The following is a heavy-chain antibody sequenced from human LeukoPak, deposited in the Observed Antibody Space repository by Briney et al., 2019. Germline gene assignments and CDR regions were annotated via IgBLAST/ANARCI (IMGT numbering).Heavy chain of an antibody. CDR3: ARYCGGDSCFDY. V-gene: IGHV3-48*01. D-gene: IGHD2-21*02. CDR1: GFTFSSYT. CDR2: ISSSSSST. Sequence: PGGSLRLSCAASGFTFSSYTMNWVRQAPGQGLEWVSYISSSSSSTYYADSVKGRFTISRDNSKNTLYLQMNSLRAEDTAVYYCARYCGGDSCFDYWGQGTLVTVSS. J-gene: IGHJ4*02.